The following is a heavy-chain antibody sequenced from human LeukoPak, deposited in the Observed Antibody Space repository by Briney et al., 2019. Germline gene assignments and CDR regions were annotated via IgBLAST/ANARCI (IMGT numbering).Heavy chain of an antibody. D-gene: IGHD3-3*01. V-gene: IGHV3-21*01. CDR2: ISSSSSYI. CDR3: ARAQNDFWSGYPTKY. CDR1: GFTFSSYS. J-gene: IGHJ4*02. Sequence: GGSLRLSCTASGFTFSSYSMNWVRQAPGKGLEWVSSISSSSSYIYYADSVKGRFTISRDNAKNSLYLQMNSLRAEDTAVYYCARAQNDFWSGYPTKYWGQGTLVTV.